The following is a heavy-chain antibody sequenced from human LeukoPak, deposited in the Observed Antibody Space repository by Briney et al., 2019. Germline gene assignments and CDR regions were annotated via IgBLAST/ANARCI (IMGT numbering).Heavy chain of an antibody. CDR3: ARAPTRAYYYDSSGYTPYYFDY. D-gene: IGHD3-22*01. J-gene: IGHJ4*02. CDR1: GYTFTDYY. V-gene: IGHV1-2*02. Sequence: ASVKVSCKASGYTFTDYYIHWVRQAPGQDLEWMGWLNPNSGGTNSAQRFQGRVTMTRDTSISTAYMELSRLRSDDTAVYYCARAPTRAYYYDSSGYTPYYFDYWGQGTLVTVSS. CDR2: LNPNSGGT.